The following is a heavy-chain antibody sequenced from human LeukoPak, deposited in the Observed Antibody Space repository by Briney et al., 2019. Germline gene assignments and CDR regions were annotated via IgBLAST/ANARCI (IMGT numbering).Heavy chain of an antibody. D-gene: IGHD1-26*01. J-gene: IGHJ4*02. CDR1: GFTFSDYY. CDR3: AVGAKRGLFDY. CDR2: ISSSGSTI. V-gene: IGHV3-11*01. Sequence: GGSLRFSCAASGFTFSDYYMSWIRQAPGKGLEWVSYISSSGSTIYYADSVKGRFTISRDNAKNSLYLQMNSLRAEDTAVYYCAVGAKRGLFDYWGQGTLVTVSS.